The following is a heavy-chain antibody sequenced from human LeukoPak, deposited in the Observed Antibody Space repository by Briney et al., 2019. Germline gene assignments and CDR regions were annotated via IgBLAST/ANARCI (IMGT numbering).Heavy chain of an antibody. CDR3: ARGWNSSGYY. CDR2: INPNSGGT. D-gene: IGHD3-22*01. Sequence: ASVKASCKASGYTFTGYYMHWVRQAPGQGLEWMGRINPNSGGTNYAQKFQGRVTMTRDTSISTAYMELSRLRSDNTAVYYCARGWNSSGYYWGQGTLVTVSS. J-gene: IGHJ4*02. V-gene: IGHV1-2*06. CDR1: GYTFTGYY.